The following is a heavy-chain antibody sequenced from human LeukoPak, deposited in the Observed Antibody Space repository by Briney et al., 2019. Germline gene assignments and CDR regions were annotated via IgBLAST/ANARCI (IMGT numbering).Heavy chain of an antibody. CDR2: ISSSSSYI. CDR1: GFTFSSYS. CDR3: ARDGPFYCSSTSCYDGYAFDI. Sequence: PGGSLRLSCAASGFTFSSYSMNWVRQAPGKGLEWVSSISSSSSYIYYADSVKGRFTISRDNAKNSLYLQMNSLRAEDTAVYYCARDGPFYCSSTSCYDGYAFDIWGQGTIVTVSS. J-gene: IGHJ3*02. V-gene: IGHV3-21*01. D-gene: IGHD2-2*01.